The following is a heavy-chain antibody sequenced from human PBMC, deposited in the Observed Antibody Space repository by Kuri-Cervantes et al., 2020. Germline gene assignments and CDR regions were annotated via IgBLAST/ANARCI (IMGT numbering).Heavy chain of an antibody. CDR3: ARGRVYSYGTYYFDC. Sequence: LSLTCAASGFTVSSNYMSWVRQAPGKGLEWVSSISSSSSYIYYADSVKGRFTISRDNAKNSLYLQMNSLRAEDTAVYYCARGRVYSYGTYYFDCWGQGTLVTVSS. D-gene: IGHD5-18*01. V-gene: IGHV3-21*01. CDR1: GFTVSSNY. CDR2: ISSSSSYI. J-gene: IGHJ4*02.